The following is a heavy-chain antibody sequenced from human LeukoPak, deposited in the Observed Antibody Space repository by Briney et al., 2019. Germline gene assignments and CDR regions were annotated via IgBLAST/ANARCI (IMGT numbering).Heavy chain of an antibody. V-gene: IGHV3-21*01. J-gene: IGHJ3*02. CDR3: ARDSSAWSRGDAFDI. CDR1: GLTFSSYS. D-gene: IGHD2-15*01. Sequence: GGSLRLSCAASGLTFSSYSMNWVRQAPGKGLEWVSSISSSSSYIYYADSVKGRFTISRDNAKNSLYLQMNSLRAEDTAVYYCARDSSAWSRGDAFDIWGQGTMVTVSS. CDR2: ISSSSSYI.